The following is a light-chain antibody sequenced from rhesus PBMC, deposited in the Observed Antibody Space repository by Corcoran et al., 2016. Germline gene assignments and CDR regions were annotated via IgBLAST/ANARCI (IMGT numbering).Light chain of an antibody. V-gene: IGKV1-22*01. Sequence: DIQMTQSPSSLSASVGDTVTITCRASQSISRWLDWYQQKPGKAPKLLIYKASSLQSGVPSRFSGSGYGTDFTLTISSLQPEDFATYYCLQYSSSPWTFGQGTKVEIK. CDR1: QSISRW. CDR2: KAS. J-gene: IGKJ1*01. CDR3: LQYSSSPWT.